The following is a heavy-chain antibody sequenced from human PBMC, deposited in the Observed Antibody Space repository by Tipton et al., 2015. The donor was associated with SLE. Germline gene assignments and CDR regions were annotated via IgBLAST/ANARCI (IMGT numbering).Heavy chain of an antibody. CDR1: GFTFDDYA. CDR2: ISTGSSYI. Sequence: SLRLSCAASGFTFDDYAIHWVRQAPGKGLEWVSSISTGSSYIEYADSVKGRFTISRDNSKNTLYLQMNGLRTEDTGVYYCAKDLEYGYGFPYWNFDLWGRGSLVTVSP. D-gene: IGHD2-2*03. V-gene: IGHV3-21*01. CDR3: AKDLEYGYGFPYWNFDL. J-gene: IGHJ2*01.